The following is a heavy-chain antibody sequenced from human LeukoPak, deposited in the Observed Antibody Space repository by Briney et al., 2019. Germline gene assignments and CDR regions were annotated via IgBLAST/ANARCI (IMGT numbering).Heavy chain of an antibody. CDR3: ARVGEVGATTTGDFDY. V-gene: IGHV3-21*01. J-gene: IGHJ4*02. CDR2: ISSSSSYI. Sequence: PGGSLRLSCAASGFTFSSYSMNWVRQAPGKGLEWVSSISSSSSYIYYADSVKGRFTISRDNAKNSLYLQMNSLRTEDTAVYYCARVGEVGATTTGDFDYWGQGTLVTVSS. CDR1: GFTFSSYS. D-gene: IGHD1-26*01.